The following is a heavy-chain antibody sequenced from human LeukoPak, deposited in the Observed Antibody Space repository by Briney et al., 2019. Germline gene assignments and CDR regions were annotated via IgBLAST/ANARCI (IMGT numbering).Heavy chain of an antibody. V-gene: IGHV3-15*01. J-gene: IGHJ1*01. CDR1: GFTFSSYA. D-gene: IGHD7-27*01. Sequence: GGSLRLSCAASGFTFSSYAMSWVRQAPGKGLEWLGRIKSKVHGETIDYAAPVKGRFTISRDDSKNTLYLEMNSLETEDTAVYYCTTVWGGDWGQGTLVTVSS. CDR2: IKSKVHGETI. CDR3: TTVWGGD.